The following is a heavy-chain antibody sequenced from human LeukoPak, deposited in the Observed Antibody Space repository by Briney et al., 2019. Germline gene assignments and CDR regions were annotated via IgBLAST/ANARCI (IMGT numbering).Heavy chain of an antibody. J-gene: IGHJ6*02. V-gene: IGHV3-21*01. CDR3: ARGLRSHGMDV. Sequence: PGGSLRLSCAASGFTFSSYSMNWVRQAPGKGLEWVSSISSSSYIYYADSVKGRFTISRDNAKNSLYLQMNSLRAEDTAVYYCARGLRSHGMDVWGQGTTVTVSS. CDR2: ISSSSYI. CDR1: GFTFSSYS.